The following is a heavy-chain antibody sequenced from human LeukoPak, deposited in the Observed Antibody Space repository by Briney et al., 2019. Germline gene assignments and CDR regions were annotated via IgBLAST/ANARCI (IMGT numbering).Heavy chain of an antibody. CDR1: GGTFSSYA. CDR2: IIPIFGTA. V-gene: IGHV1-69*13. D-gene: IGHD3-10*01. CDR3: ARDMVRGVIPQD. Sequence: SVKVSCKASGGTFSSYAISWVRQAPGQGLEWMGGIIPIFGTANYARKFRGRVTITADESTSTAYMELSSLRSEDAAVYYCARDMVRGVIPQDWGQGTLVTVSS. J-gene: IGHJ4*02.